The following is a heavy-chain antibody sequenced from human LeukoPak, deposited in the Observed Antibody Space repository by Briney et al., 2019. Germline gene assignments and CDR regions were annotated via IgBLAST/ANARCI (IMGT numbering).Heavy chain of an antibody. D-gene: IGHD3/OR15-3a*01. CDR1: GYTFTSYD. J-gene: IGHJ3*02. CDR2: MNPNSGNT. Sequence: ASVKVSCKASGYTFTSYDINWVRQATGQGLEWMGWMNPNSGNTGYAQKFQGRVTITRNTSISTAYMELSSLRSEDTAVYYCAREVRGPLDAFDIWGQGTMVTVSS. V-gene: IGHV1-8*03. CDR3: AREVRGPLDAFDI.